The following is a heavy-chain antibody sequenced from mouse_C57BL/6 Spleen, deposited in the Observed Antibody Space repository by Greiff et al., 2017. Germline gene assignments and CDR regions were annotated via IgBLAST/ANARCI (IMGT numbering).Heavy chain of an antibody. CDR1: GYTFTSYW. V-gene: IGHV1-7*01. J-gene: IGHJ2*01. D-gene: IGHD1-1*01. CDR2: INPSSGYT. Sequence: QVQLKESGAELAKPGASVKLSCKASGYTFTSYWMHWVKQRPGQGLEWIGYINPSSGYTKYNQKFKDKATLTADKSSSTAYMQLGSLTYEDSAVYYCVYEDGSSSSYWGQRTTLTVSS. CDR3: VYEDGSSSSY.